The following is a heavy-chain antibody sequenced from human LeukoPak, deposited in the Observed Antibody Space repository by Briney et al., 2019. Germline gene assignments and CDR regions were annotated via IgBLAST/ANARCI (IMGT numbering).Heavy chain of an antibody. CDR1: GFSFSSYW. V-gene: IGHV3-66*01. CDR2: IYSGGST. J-gene: IGHJ4*02. Sequence: XGSLRLSCAASGFSFSSYWMSWVRQAPGKGLEWVSVIYSGGSTYYADSVKGRFTISRDNSKNTLYLQMNSLRAEDTAVYYCARGYYDSSGLDFDYWGQGTLVTVSS. D-gene: IGHD3-22*01. CDR3: ARGYYDSSGLDFDY.